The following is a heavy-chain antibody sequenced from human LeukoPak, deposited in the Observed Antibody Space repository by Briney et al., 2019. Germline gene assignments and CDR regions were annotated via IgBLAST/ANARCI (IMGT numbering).Heavy chain of an antibody. CDR2: INPNSGGT. CDR3: ARVLNGFDP. J-gene: IGHJ5*02. Sequence: ASVKVSCKASGYTFTGYYMHWVRQAPGQGLEWMGWINPNSGGTNYAQKFQGRVTITADKSTSTAYMELSSLRSEDTAVYYCARVLNGFDPWGQGTLVTVSS. V-gene: IGHV1-2*02. CDR1: GYTFTGYY.